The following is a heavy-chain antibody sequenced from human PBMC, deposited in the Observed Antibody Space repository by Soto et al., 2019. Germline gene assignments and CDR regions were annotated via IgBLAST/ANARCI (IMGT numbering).Heavy chain of an antibody. CDR3: ARDTWFGDLIYFDY. Sequence: PGGSLRHSWVASGVTINRCGFHWVRQDPGKGLEWVAVIWFDGSNKYYADPVKGRFTISRDDSKSTLYLQMNSLRAEDTAVYFCARDTWFGDLIYFDYWGQGTPVTVSS. V-gene: IGHV3-33*01. D-gene: IGHD3-10*01. CDR1: GVTINRCG. J-gene: IGHJ4*02. CDR2: IWFDGSNK.